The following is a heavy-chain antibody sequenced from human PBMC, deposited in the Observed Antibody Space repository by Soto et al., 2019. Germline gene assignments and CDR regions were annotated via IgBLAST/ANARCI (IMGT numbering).Heavy chain of an antibody. CDR2: ISYDGSNK. J-gene: IGHJ4*02. CDR1: GFTFSSYA. D-gene: IGHD4-17*01. Sequence: QVQLVESGGGVVQPGRSLRLSCAASGFTFSSYAMHWVRQAPGKGLEWVAVISYDGSNKYYADSVKGRFTISRDNSKNTLYLQMNSLRAEDTTVYYCARDDYGDYNWGQGTLVTVSS. CDR3: ARDDYGDYN. V-gene: IGHV3-30-3*01.